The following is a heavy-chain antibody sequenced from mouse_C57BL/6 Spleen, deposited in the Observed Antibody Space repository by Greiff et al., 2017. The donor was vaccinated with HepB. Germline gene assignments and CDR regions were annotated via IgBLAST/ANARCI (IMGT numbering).Heavy chain of an antibody. CDR3: APLRPWFAD. V-gene: IGHV1-26*01. J-gene: IGHJ3*01. CDR2: INPNNGGT. Sequence: VQLQQSGPELVKPGASVKISCKASGYTFTDYYVNWVKQSHGKSLEWIGDINPNNGGTSYNQKFKGKATLTVDKSSSTAYMELRSLTSEDSAVYYCAPLRPWFADWGQGTLVTVSA. D-gene: IGHD3-2*02. CDR1: GYTFTDYY.